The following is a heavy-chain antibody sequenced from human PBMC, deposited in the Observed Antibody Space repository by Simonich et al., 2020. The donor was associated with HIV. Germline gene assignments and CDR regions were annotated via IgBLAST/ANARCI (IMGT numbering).Heavy chain of an antibody. CDR3: ARGVDLYDSSPRGFDY. CDR2: INHRGST. V-gene: IGHV4-34*01. Sequence: QVQLQQWGAGLLKPSETLSLTCAVYGGSFSGYYWNWIRQPPGKGPGWIGEINHRGSTNHNPSLMRRVTISVDTSKNQFSLKLSAVTAADTAVYYCARGVDLYDSSPRGFDYWAQGTLVTVSS. J-gene: IGHJ4*02. CDR1: GGSFSGYY. D-gene: IGHD3-22*01.